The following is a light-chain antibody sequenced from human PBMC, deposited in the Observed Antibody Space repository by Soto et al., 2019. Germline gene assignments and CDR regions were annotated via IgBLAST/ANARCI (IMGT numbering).Light chain of an antibody. Sequence: EVVMKQSPATLSVSPGERATLSCRASQSVGSFLAWYQQKPGQVPRLLIYGASTRATGIPARFSGSGSGTEFTLTISSLQSEDFAVYYCQQYNNWPRTFGQGTNVDI. J-gene: IGKJ1*01. CDR3: QQYNNWPRT. V-gene: IGKV3-15*01. CDR2: GAS. CDR1: QSVGSF.